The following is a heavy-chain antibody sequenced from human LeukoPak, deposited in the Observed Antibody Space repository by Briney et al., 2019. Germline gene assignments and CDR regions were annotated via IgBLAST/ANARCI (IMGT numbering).Heavy chain of an antibody. CDR1: GFTFSSYW. Sequence: GGSLRLSCAASGFTFSSYWMSWVRQAPGKGLEWVANIKQDGSEKYYVDSVKGRFTISRDNAKNSLYLQMNSLRAEDTAVYYCARDWNYYGSSGGGTFDYWGQGTLVTVSS. CDR3: ARDWNYYGSSGGGTFDY. V-gene: IGHV3-7*01. J-gene: IGHJ4*02. D-gene: IGHD3-22*01. CDR2: IKQDGSEK.